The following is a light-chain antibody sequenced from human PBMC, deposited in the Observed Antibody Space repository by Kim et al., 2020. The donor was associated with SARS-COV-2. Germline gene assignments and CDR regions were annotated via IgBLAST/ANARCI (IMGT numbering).Light chain of an antibody. CDR2: EDN. Sequence: FMLTQPHSVSESPGKTVTISCTRSSGSIASYYVQWYQQRPAGAPTTVIYEDNQRPSGVPDRFSGSIDSSSNSASLTISALKTEDEADYYCQSYDSTNWVFGGGTKLTV. CDR1: SGSIASYY. CDR3: QSYDSTNWV. V-gene: IGLV6-57*03. J-gene: IGLJ3*02.